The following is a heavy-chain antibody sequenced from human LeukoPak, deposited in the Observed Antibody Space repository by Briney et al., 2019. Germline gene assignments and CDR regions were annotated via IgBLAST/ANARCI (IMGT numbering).Heavy chain of an antibody. J-gene: IGHJ4*02. CDR1: GFTFSSYG. CDR3: AKDRNYAGYYFDY. D-gene: IGHD1-7*01. CDR2: ISYDGSNK. Sequence: GGSLRLSCAASGFTFSSYGMHWVRQAPGKGLEWVAVISYDGSNKYYADSVKGRFTISRDNSKNTLYLQMNSLRAEDTAVYYCAKDRNYAGYYFDYWGQGTLVTVSS. V-gene: IGHV3-30*18.